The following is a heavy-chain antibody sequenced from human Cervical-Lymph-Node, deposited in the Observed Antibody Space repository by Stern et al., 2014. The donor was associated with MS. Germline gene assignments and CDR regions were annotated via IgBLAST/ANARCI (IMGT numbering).Heavy chain of an antibody. Sequence: VQLEESGAGVEKPGSSVKVSCKASGGTFSSYAISWVRQAPGQGLEWVGGIIPIFGTANYAQKFQGRVTITADESTSTAYMDLSSLRSEDTAVYYCAIIRGYYYGPFDYWGQGTLVTVSS. CDR1: GGTFSSYA. CDR2: IIPIFGTA. J-gene: IGHJ4*02. V-gene: IGHV1-69*01. D-gene: IGHD5-12*01. CDR3: AIIRGYYYGPFDY.